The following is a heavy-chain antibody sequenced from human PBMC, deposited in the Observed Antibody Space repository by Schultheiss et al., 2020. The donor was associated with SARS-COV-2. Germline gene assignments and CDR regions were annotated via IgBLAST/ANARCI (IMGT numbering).Heavy chain of an antibody. Sequence: ASVKVSCKASGYTFTNYGLSWVRQAPGQGLEWMGWINPNSGGTNYAQKFQGWVTMTRDTSISTAYMELSRLRSDDTAVYYCARDGPYSSSDRDAFDIWGQGTMVTVSS. J-gene: IGHJ3*02. D-gene: IGHD6-13*01. CDR2: INPNSGGT. CDR3: ARDGPYSSSDRDAFDI. CDR1: GYTFTNYG. V-gene: IGHV1-2*04.